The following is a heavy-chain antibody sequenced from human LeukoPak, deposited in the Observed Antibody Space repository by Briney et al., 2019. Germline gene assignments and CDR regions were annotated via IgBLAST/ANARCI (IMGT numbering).Heavy chain of an antibody. V-gene: IGHV3-21*01. J-gene: IGHJ4*02. D-gene: IGHD2-2*01. Sequence: GGSLRLSCAASGFTFSSYSMNWVRQAPGKGLEWVSSISSSSSYIYYADSVKGRFTISRDNAKNSLYLQMNSLRAEDTAVYYCARDGCSSTSCYDEVFDYWGQGTLVTVSS. CDR2: ISSSSSYI. CDR3: ARDGCSSTSCYDEVFDY. CDR1: GFTFSSYS.